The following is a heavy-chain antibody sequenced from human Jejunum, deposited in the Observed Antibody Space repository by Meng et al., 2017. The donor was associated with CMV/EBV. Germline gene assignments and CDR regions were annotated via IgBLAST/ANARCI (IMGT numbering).Heavy chain of an antibody. D-gene: IGHD1-1*01. CDR2: ISGNGGST. CDR1: GFTFSSYD. CDR3: AKDGLADNWGDFDS. J-gene: IGHJ4*02. Sequence: ELQLLESGGGLVQPGGSLRVSGAASGFTFSSYDMAWVRQAPGKGLEWVSTISGNGGSTYYADSVKGRFTVSRDNSKNTLYLQMNSLRAEDTAVYYCAKDGLADNWGDFDSWVPGTLVTVSS. V-gene: IGHV3-23*01.